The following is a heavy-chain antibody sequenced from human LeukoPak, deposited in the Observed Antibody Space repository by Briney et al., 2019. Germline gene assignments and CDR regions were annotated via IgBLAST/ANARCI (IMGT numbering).Heavy chain of an antibody. CDR1: GFTVSSNY. Sequence: PGGSLRLSCAASGFTVSSNYMSWVRQAPGKGLEWVSNIYSGGSTYYADSVEGRFTISRDNSKNTLYLQMNSLRAEDTAVYYCASGKITIFGVVINYYWGQGTLVTVSS. J-gene: IGHJ4*02. D-gene: IGHD3-3*01. CDR3: ASGKITIFGVVINYY. V-gene: IGHV3-66*01. CDR2: IYSGGST.